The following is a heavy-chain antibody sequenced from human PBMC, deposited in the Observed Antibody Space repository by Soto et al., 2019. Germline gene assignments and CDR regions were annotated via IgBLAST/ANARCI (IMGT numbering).Heavy chain of an antibody. J-gene: IGHJ4*02. CDR1: GFTFSSYG. CDR3: ARGGGLLPAPSDC. D-gene: IGHD2-2*01. CDR2: IWYDGSNK. Sequence: GGSLRLSCAASGFTFSSYGMHWVRQAPGKGLEWVAVIWYDGSNKYYADSVKGRFTISRDNSKNTLYLQMNSLRAEDTAVYYCARGGGLLPAPSDCWGQGTLVTVSS. V-gene: IGHV3-33*01.